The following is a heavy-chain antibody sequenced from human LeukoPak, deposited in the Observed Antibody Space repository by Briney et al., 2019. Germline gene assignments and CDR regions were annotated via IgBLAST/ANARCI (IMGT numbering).Heavy chain of an antibody. CDR1: GYTFTVYF. J-gene: IGHJ4*02. CDR3: ARELNYDSSGYYFDY. D-gene: IGHD3-22*01. V-gene: IGHV1-2*02. CDR2: INPNSGGT. Sequence: ASVKVSCKASGYTFTVYFMHWVRQAPGQGLEWMGWINPNSGGTNYAQKFQGRVTMTRDTSISTAYMELSRLRSDDTVVHYCARELNYDSSGYYFDYWGQGTLVTVSS.